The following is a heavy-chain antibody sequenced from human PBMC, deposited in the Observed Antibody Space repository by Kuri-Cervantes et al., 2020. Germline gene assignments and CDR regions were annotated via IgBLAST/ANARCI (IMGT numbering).Heavy chain of an antibody. D-gene: IGHD1-26*01. V-gene: IGHV1-69*13. CDR2: IIPIFGTA. CDR3: ARAGTVGPTTGYFDY. CDR1: GGTFSSYA. Sequence: SVKVSCKASGGTFSSYATSWVRQAPGQGLEWMGGIIPIFGTANYAQKFQGRVTITADESTSTAYMELSSLRSEDTAVYYCARAGTVGPTTGYFDYWGQGTLVTVSS. J-gene: IGHJ4*02.